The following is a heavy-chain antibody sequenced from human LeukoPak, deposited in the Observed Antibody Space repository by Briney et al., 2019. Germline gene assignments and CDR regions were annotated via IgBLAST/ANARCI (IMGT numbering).Heavy chain of an antibody. J-gene: IGHJ4*02. V-gene: IGHV3-23*01. CDR2: ISGSGGST. CDR3: ATRTDYFDY. D-gene: IGHD1-1*01. CDR1: GLTFSSYA. Sequence: GGSLRLSCTASGLTFSSYAMSWVRQAPGKGLEWVSAISGSGGSTYYADSVKGRFTISRDNSKNTLYLQMNSLRAEDTAVYYCATRTDYFDYWGQGTLVTVSS.